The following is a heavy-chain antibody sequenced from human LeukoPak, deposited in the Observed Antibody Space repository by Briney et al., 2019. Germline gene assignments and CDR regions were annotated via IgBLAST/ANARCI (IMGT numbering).Heavy chain of an antibody. CDR1: GFTFSSYS. V-gene: IGHV3-21*01. CDR2: ISSSSSYI. D-gene: IGHD3-10*01. CDR3: ARTNYYGSGSYSYNWFDP. J-gene: IGHJ5*02. Sequence: GGSLRLSCAASGFTFSSYSMNWVRQAPGKGLEWVSSISSSSSYIYYADSVKGRFTISRDNAKNSLYLQMNSLRAEDTAVYYCARTNYYGSGSYSYNWFDPWGQGTLVTVSS.